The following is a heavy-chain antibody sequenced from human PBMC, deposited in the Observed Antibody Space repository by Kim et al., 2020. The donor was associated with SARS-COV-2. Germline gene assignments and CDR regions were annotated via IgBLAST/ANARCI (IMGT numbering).Heavy chain of an antibody. CDR2: ISSSSSYI. CDR1: GFTFSSYS. CDR3: AREGYYDSSGELLRDYYYGMDV. V-gene: IGHV3-21*01. D-gene: IGHD3-22*01. Sequence: GGSLRLSCAASGFTFSSYSMNWVRQAPGKGLEWVSSISSSSSYIYYADSVKGRFTISRDNAKNSLYLQMNSLRAEDTAVYYCAREGYYDSSGELLRDYYYGMDVWGQGTTVTVSS. J-gene: IGHJ6*02.